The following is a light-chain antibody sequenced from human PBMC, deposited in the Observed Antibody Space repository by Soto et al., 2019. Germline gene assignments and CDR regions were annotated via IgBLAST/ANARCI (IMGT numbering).Light chain of an antibody. Sequence: EIVMTQSPATLSLSPGERATLSCRASQSVSSYLAWYQQKPGQAPRLLIYGASSRATGIPDRFSGSGSGTDFTLTISRLEPEDFAVYYCQQYGSSPLTFGQGTKVDI. CDR2: GAS. CDR1: QSVSSY. V-gene: IGKV3-20*01. J-gene: IGKJ1*01. CDR3: QQYGSSPLT.